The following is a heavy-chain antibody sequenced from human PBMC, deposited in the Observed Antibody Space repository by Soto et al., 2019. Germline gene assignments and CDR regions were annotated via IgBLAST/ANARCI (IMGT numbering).Heavy chain of an antibody. CDR1: GFTFSSYA. V-gene: IGHV3-23*01. D-gene: IGHD5-12*01. J-gene: IGHJ6*02. CDR3: ATPPDIVATTFYYYGLDV. Sequence: EVQLLESGGGLVQPGGSLRLSCVVSGFTFSSYAMTWVRQPPGKGLEWVSSISGSGGTTYYADSVKGRFTISRDNSKNTLDLQLNTLRAEDTAIYYCATPPDIVATTFYYYGLDVRGQGTAVTVSS. CDR2: ISGSGGTT.